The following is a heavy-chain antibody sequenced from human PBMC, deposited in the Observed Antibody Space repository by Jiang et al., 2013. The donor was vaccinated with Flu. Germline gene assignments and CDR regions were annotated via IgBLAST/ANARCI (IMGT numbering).Heavy chain of an antibody. CDR1: GGTVTNYA. CDR2: IIPISGTS. J-gene: IGHJ5*02. CDR3: ARDCLGGGNCPPRDWFHP. V-gene: IGHV1-69*01. D-gene: IGHD2-15*01. Sequence: SGAEVKKPGSSVKVSCTASGGTVTNYAITWVRQAPGQGLEWVGGIIPISGTSVNAQKFQGRVTITADESTNTAYMELSSLRSEDTAVYFCARDCLGGGNCPPRDWFHPWGQGTLITVSS.